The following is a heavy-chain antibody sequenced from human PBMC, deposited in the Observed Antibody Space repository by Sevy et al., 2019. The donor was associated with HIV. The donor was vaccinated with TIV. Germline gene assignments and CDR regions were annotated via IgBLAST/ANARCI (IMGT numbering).Heavy chain of an antibody. Sequence: GGSLRLSCAASGFTFDDYTMLWVRQAPGKGLEWVSLISWDGGSTYYADSVKGRFTISRDNSKNSLYLQMNSLRTEDTALYYCAKDGHSSSSPRFFDYWGQGTLVTVSS. V-gene: IGHV3-43*01. CDR3: AKDGHSSSSPRFFDY. D-gene: IGHD6-6*01. CDR1: GFTFDDYT. CDR2: ISWDGGST. J-gene: IGHJ4*02.